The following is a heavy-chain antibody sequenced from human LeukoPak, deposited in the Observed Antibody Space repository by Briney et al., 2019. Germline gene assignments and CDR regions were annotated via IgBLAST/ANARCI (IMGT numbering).Heavy chain of an antibody. Sequence: ASVKVSCKVSGYTLTELSMHWVRQAPGKGLEWMGGFDPEDGETIYAQKFQGRVTMTEDTSTDTAYMELSSLRSEDTAVYYCARADYYGSGSYYKPPDAFDIWGQGTMVTVSS. D-gene: IGHD3-10*01. CDR2: FDPEDGET. CDR1: GYTLTELS. CDR3: ARADYYGSGSYYKPPDAFDI. V-gene: IGHV1-24*01. J-gene: IGHJ3*02.